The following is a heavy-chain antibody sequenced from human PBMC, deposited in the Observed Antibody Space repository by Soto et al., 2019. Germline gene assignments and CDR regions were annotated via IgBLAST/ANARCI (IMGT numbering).Heavy chain of an antibody. CDR2: IYYSGST. J-gene: IGHJ4*02. CDR3: AAAPRY. Sequence: PSETLSLTCSVSGGSISGYYWSWIRQTPEKGLEWIGYIYYSGSTNYNPSLKSRVTMLIDMSKNQFSLKLTSVSAADTAVYYCAAAPRYWGQGILVTLSS. V-gene: IGHV4-59*01. D-gene: IGHD2-15*01. CDR1: GGSISGYY.